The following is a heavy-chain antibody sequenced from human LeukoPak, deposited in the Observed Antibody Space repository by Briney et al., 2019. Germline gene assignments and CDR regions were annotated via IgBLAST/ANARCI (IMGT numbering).Heavy chain of an antibody. V-gene: IGHV3-30-3*01. CDR1: GFTFSSYA. CDR2: ISYDGSNK. J-gene: IGHJ3*02. CDR3: AKDVDKTALSAFDI. D-gene: IGHD5-12*01. Sequence: GGSLRLSCAASGFTFSSYAMHWVRQAPGKGLEWVAVISYDGSNKYYADSVKGRFTISRDNSKNTLYLQMNSLRAEDTAVYYCAKDVDKTALSAFDIWGQGTMVTVSS.